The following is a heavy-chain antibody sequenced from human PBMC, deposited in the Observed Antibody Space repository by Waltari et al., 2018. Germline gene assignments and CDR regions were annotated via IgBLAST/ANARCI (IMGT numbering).Heavy chain of an antibody. J-gene: IGHJ5*02. CDR3: ATKGVRGYSYGYWDWFDP. D-gene: IGHD5-18*01. CDR1: GFTFSSYA. V-gene: IGHV3-23*04. CDR2: ISGSGGST. Sequence: EVQLVESGGGLVQPGGSLRLSCAASGFTFSSYAMSWVRQAPGKGLEWVSAISGSGGSTYYADSGKGRFTISRDNSKNTLYLQMSSLRSEDTAVYYCATKGVRGYSYGYWDWFDPWGQGTLVTVSS.